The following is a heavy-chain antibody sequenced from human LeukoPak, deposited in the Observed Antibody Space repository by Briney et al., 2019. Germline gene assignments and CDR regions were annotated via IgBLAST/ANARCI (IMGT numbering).Heavy chain of an antibody. D-gene: IGHD4-17*01. V-gene: IGHV3-30*18. CDR2: ISYDGSVK. CDR3: AKKREVYGDYASFDY. CDR1: GFTFSNYG. Sequence: PGGSLRLSCAASGFTFSNYGMHWVRQAPGKGLEWVAVISYDGSVKYYGDSVKGRFTISRDNSKNTLSLQMDSLRVEDTAVYYCAKKREVYGDYASFDYWGQGTLVTVSS. J-gene: IGHJ4*02.